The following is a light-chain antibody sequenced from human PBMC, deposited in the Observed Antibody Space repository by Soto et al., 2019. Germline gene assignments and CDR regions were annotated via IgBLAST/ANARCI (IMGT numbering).Light chain of an antibody. V-gene: IGKV2-30*02. CDR3: MQGTNWPWT. J-gene: IGKJ1*01. Sequence: DVVMPQSPLSLPVTLGQPASSSCRSSESLIHSDGSTYLSWFQQRPGQSPRRLIYEVSDRDSGVPDRFSGSGSGNDFTLKISRVEGEDVGVYYCMQGTNWPWTFGEGTEVEIK. CDR1: ESLIHSDGSTY. CDR2: EVS.